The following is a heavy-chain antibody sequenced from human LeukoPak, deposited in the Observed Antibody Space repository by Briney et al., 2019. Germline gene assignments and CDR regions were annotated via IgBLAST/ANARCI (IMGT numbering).Heavy chain of an antibody. V-gene: IGHV4-59*01. Sequence: SETLSLTCTVSGDSISSYYWNWIRQPPGKGLEWIVYIYYSGNTNYSPSLKGRVTISVDTSKNQFSLDLTSVTAAAPAVYYCAREWSSGWAEFDSWGQGTLVTVSS. D-gene: IGHD6-25*01. J-gene: IGHJ4*02. CDR2: IYYSGNT. CDR1: GDSISSYY. CDR3: AREWSSGWAEFDS.